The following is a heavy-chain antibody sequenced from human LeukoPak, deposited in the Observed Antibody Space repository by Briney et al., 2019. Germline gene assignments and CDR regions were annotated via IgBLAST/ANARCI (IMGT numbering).Heavy chain of an antibody. CDR2: IYFSGFP. Sequence: SETLSLTCTVSGGSMSGSYWSWIRQPPGKGLEWLGNIYFSGFPKPNPSLESRLTISVDTSKNQISLRLTSVTPADTAVYYCARRRQITSYSPYAFDLWGQGTMVAVSS. D-gene: IGHD2-15*01. V-gene: IGHV4-59*08. CDR1: GGSMSGSY. J-gene: IGHJ3*01. CDR3: ARRRQITSYSPYAFDL.